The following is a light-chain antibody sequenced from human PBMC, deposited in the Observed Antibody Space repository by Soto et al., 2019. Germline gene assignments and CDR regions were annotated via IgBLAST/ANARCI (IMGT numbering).Light chain of an antibody. Sequence: QSALTQPASISGSPGQSITISCTGTNSDVGGYNYVSWYQQYPGKAPKLMSYDVDNRPSGISYRFSGSKSGKTASLTISGLQAEDEADYYCSSYTTSSTVVFGGGTKVTVL. CDR3: SSYTTSSTVV. CDR2: DVD. V-gene: IGLV2-14*01. CDR1: NSDVGGYNY. J-gene: IGLJ2*01.